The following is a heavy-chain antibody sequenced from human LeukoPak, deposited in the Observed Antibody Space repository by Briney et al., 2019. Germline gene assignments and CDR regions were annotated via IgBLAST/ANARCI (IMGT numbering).Heavy chain of an antibody. Sequence: PSETLSLTCTVSGGSISSGGYFWSWIRQHPGKGLEWIGYMHDSENADYNPSLKSRVSISVDTSKNQISLKVNSVTAADTAVYYCARGMMARNQYYLDYWGQGTLATVSS. D-gene: IGHD5-24*01. CDR3: ARGMMARNQYYLDY. V-gene: IGHV4-31*03. CDR2: MHDSENA. CDR1: GGSISSGGYF. J-gene: IGHJ4*02.